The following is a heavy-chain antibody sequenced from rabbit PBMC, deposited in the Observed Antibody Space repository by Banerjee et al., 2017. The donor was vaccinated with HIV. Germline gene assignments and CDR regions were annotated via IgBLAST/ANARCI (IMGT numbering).Heavy chain of an antibody. D-gene: IGHD6-1*01. J-gene: IGHJ5*01. CDR2: ITPGSGRT. V-gene: IGHV1S45*01. CDR1: GFSFSSGYW. CDR3: ARDAAGYGYTTLDWLDL. Sequence: QEQLEESGGDLVQPEGSLTLTCTVSGFSFSSGYWMCWVRQAPGKGLEWIGCITPGSGRTYYASWAKGRFTISKTSSTTVTLQMTSLTAADTATYFCARDAAGYGYTTLDWLDLRGQGTLVTVS.